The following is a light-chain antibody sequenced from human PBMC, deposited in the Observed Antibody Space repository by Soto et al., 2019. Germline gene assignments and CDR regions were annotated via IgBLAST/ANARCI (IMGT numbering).Light chain of an antibody. Sequence: EIVMTQSPATLSLSPGDRATLSCRASQSVDNDLAWYQQKPGQPPRLLIYDASTRATGLPARFSGSQSGTEFTLTISSLLSEDFAVYFCQQYNNWPLTFGRGTKVETK. J-gene: IGKJ4*01. CDR1: QSVDND. V-gene: IGKV3D-15*01. CDR2: DAS. CDR3: QQYNNWPLT.